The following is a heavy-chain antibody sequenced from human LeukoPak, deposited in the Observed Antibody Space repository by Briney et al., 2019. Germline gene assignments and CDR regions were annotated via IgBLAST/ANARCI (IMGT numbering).Heavy chain of an antibody. CDR1: GFTFSTYA. J-gene: IGHJ4*02. CDR2: INSDGTNT. V-gene: IGHV3-74*01. CDR3: ANSPGSPNY. Sequence: GGSLRLSCADSGFTFSTYAMHWVRQAPGKGLVWVSRINSDGTNTNYADFVKGRFTISRDNAKNTLYLQMDSLRAEDTAVYYCANSPGSPNYWGQGTLVTVSS. D-gene: IGHD1-1*01.